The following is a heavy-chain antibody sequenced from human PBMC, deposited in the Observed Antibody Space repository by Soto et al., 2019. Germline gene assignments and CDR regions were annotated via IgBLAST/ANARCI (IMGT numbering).Heavy chain of an antibody. J-gene: IGHJ4*02. D-gene: IGHD4-17*01. V-gene: IGHV4-30-2*01. CDR2: IYHSGST. CDR1: GGSISSGGYS. Sequence: SLTCAVSGGSISSGGYSWSWIRQPPGKGLECIGYIYHSGSTYYNPSLKSRVTISVDRSKNQLSLKLSSVTAADTAVYYCARGTTTVTTFDYWGQGTLVTVSS. CDR3: ARGTTTVTTFDY.